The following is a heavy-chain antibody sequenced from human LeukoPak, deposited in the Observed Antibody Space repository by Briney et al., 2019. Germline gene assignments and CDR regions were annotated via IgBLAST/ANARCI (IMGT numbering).Heavy chain of an antibody. D-gene: IGHD3-22*01. V-gene: IGHV4-34*01. CDR2: INHSGST. CDR1: GGSISSYY. J-gene: IGHJ4*02. CDR3: ARLYYDSSGQTPN. Sequence: SETLSLTCTVSGGSISSYYWSWIRQPAGKGLEWIGEINHSGSTNYNPSLKSRVTISVDTSKNQFSLRLSSVTAADTAVYYCARLYYDSSGQTPNWGQGTLVTVSS.